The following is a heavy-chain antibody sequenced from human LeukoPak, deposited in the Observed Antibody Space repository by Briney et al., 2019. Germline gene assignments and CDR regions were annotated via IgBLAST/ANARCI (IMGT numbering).Heavy chain of an antibody. D-gene: IGHD3-3*01. CDR2: ISGSGGST. CDR3: AKDLTWSGQYGMDV. J-gene: IGHJ6*02. CDR1: GFTFSSYA. Sequence: GGSLRLSCAASGFTFSSYAMSWVRQAPGKGLGWVSAISGSGGSTYYADSVKGRFTISRDNSKNTLYLQMNSLRAEDTAVYYCAKDLTWSGQYGMDVWGQGTTVTVS. V-gene: IGHV3-23*01.